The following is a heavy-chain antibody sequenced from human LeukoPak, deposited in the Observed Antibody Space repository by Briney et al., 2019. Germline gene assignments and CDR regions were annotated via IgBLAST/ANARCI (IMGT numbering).Heavy chain of an antibody. J-gene: IGHJ6*03. V-gene: IGHV1-8*03. CDR3: ARTPNDYTSSPYYHSMDG. Sequence: ASGEPSCKAAGYTVTSYDINWVRQATGQGLEWRGWMDPNSGNTGYAQKFQGRVTIPRNTSIRTAYMELSRLRSEDTALDYCARTPNDYTSSPYYHSMDGWGKGTTVTVSS. CDR1: GYTVTSYD. CDR2: MDPNSGNT. D-gene: IGHD3-16*01.